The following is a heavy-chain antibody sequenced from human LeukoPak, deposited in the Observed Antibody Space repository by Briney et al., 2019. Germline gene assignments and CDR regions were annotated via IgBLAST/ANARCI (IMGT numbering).Heavy chain of an antibody. J-gene: IGHJ4*02. Sequence: GGSLRLSCAASGFTFSSYWMSWVRQAPGKGLEWVANIKQDGSEKYYVDSVKGRFTISRDDSKNTLYLQMNSLRAEDTAVYYCAKDRISSGWFHDYWGQGTLVTVSS. D-gene: IGHD6-19*01. CDR1: GFTFSSYW. CDR3: AKDRISSGWFHDY. CDR2: IKQDGSEK. V-gene: IGHV3-7*03.